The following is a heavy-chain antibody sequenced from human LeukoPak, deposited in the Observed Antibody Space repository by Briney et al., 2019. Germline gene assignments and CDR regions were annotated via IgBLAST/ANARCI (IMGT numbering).Heavy chain of an antibody. CDR1: GFTFSSYA. Sequence: GGSLRLSXAASGFTFSSYAMSWVRQAPGKGLEWVAFIRYDGSNKYYADSVKGRFTISRDNSKNTLYLQMNSLRAEDTAVYYCAKDLSTVTTPGYFDYWGQGTLVTVSS. CDR3: AKDLSTVTTPGYFDY. D-gene: IGHD4-17*01. J-gene: IGHJ4*02. V-gene: IGHV3-30*02. CDR2: IRYDGSNK.